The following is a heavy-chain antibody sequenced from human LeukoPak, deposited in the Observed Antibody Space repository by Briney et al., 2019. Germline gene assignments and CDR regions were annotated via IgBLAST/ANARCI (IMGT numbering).Heavy chain of an antibody. CDR1: GGTFSSYA. J-gene: IGHJ3*02. CDR2: IIPILGIA. D-gene: IGHD3-22*01. V-gene: IGHV1-69*04. Sequence: ASVKVSCKASGGTFSSYAISWVRQAPGQGLEWMGRIIPILGIANYAQKFQGRVTITADKSTSTAYMELSSLRAEDTAVYYCAKVITYYYDSSGYYSDTSHDAFDIWGQGTMVTVSS. CDR3: AKVITYYYDSSGYYSDTSHDAFDI.